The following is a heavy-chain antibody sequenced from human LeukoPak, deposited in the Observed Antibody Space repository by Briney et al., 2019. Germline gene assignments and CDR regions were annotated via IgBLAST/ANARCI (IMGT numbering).Heavy chain of an antibody. CDR3: ASFYCSGGSCYQYYYYYYMDV. V-gene: IGHV4-39*01. J-gene: IGHJ6*03. D-gene: IGHD2-15*01. Sequence: SETLSLTCTVSGGSISSSSYYWGWIRQPPGKGLEWIGSIYYSGSTYYNPSLKSRVTISVDTSKNQFSLKLRSVTAADTAVYYCASFYCSGGSCYQYYYYYYMDVWGKGTTVTISS. CDR1: GGSISSSSYY. CDR2: IYYSGST.